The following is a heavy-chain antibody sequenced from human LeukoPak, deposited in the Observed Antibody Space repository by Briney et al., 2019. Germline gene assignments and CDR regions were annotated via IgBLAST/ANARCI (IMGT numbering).Heavy chain of an antibody. CDR2: TYYRSKWYN. J-gene: IGHJ2*01. V-gene: IGHV6-1*01. D-gene: IGHD4-11*01. Sequence: SQTLSLTSAISGDSVSINSAAWNSVRQSPSRGLEWLGRTYYRSKWYNDYSGSVKSRITINPDTSNNHFSLKLRSVTAADTAVYYCAREDSNRYLDLWGRGTLLTVSS. CDR3: AREDSNRYLDL. CDR1: GDSVSINSAA.